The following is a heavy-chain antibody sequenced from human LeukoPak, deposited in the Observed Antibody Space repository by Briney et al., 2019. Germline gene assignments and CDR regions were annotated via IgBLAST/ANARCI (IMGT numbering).Heavy chain of an antibody. CDR3: AGGWNMVY. D-gene: IGHD1/OR15-1a*01. J-gene: IGHJ4*02. V-gene: IGHV3-48*03. CDR2: ISSSASTI. CDR1: GFTFSSYE. Sequence: GGSLRLSCAASGFTFSSYEMNWVRKAQGPGMEWVSYISSSASTIYYADSVKGRFTISRDNAKNSLYLQRNGLRAEDTAVYYCAGGWNMVYWGQGTLVTVSS.